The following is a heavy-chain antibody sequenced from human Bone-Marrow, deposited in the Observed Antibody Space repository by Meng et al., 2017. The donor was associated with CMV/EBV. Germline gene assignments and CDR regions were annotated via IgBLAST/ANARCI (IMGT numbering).Heavy chain of an antibody. CDR1: GFTFSSYW. CDR2: IKQDGSEK. CDR3: ARDTGWELTRTVDY. J-gene: IGHJ4*02. Sequence: GESLKISCAASGFTFSSYWMSWVRQAPGKGLEWVANIKQDGSEKYYVDSVKGRFTISRDNAKNSLYLQMNSLRAEDTAVYYCARDTGWELTRTVDYWGQGTLVTVSS. V-gene: IGHV3-7*01. D-gene: IGHD1-26*01.